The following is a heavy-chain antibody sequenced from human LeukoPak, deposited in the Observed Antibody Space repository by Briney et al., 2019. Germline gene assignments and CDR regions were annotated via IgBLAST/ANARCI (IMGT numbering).Heavy chain of an antibody. Sequence: PGRSLRLSCTASGFTFGDYAMSWFRQAPGKGREWVGFIRSKAYGGTTEYAASVKGRFTISRDDSKSIAYLQMNSLKTEDTAVYYCTLAAAGAYYYYCYGMDVWGQGTTVTVSS. CDR3: TLAAAGAYYYYCYGMDV. V-gene: IGHV3-49*03. D-gene: IGHD6-13*01. J-gene: IGHJ6*02. CDR2: IRSKAYGGTT. CDR1: GFTFGDYA.